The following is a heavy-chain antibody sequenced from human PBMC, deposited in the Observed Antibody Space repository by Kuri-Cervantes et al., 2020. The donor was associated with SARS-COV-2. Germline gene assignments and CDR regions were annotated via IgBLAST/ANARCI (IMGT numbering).Heavy chain of an antibody. CDR2: ISSSGSTI. CDR1: GFTFSDYY. D-gene: IGHD6-13*01. CDR3: ARAKLPGIAAAGRGRWLTYYYGMDV. J-gene: IGHJ6*02. Sequence: GESLKISCAASGFTFSDYYMSWIRQAPGKGLEWVSYISSSGSTIYYANSMKGRFTISRDNAKNSLYLQMNSLRAEDTAVYYCARAKLPGIAAAGRGRWLTYYYGMDVWGQGTTVTVSS. V-gene: IGHV3-11*01.